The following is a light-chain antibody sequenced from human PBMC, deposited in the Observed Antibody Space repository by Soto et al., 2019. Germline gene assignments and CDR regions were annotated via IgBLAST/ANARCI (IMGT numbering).Light chain of an antibody. V-gene: IGLV2-14*01. CDR2: EVN. CDR3: SSFTTSLTWV. Sequence: QSALTQPASVSGSPGQSITLSCTGTSSDVGVFHYVSWYQQHPGKAPKLIIYEVNNRPSGVSNRFSGSKSGNTASLTISGLQAEDEVDYYCSSFTTSLTWVFGGGTQLTVL. CDR1: SSDVGVFHY. J-gene: IGLJ3*02.